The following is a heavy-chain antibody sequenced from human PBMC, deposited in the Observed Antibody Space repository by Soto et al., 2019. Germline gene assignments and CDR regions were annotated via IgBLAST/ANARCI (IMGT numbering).Heavy chain of an antibody. Sequence: QDHLAQSGAEVRQPGSSVTVSCKASGGTFNNYGISWVRQAPGQGLDWMGVITPLYGTVTYAQKFQGRASITADKSTSTAYMDLSSLRSDDTAVYYCARVRVIRGTSPSHFGLWGQGTLVTVSS. D-gene: IGHD3-10*01. V-gene: IGHV1-69*06. CDR3: ARVRVIRGTSPSHFGL. CDR1: GGTFNNYG. J-gene: IGHJ4*02. CDR2: ITPLYGTV.